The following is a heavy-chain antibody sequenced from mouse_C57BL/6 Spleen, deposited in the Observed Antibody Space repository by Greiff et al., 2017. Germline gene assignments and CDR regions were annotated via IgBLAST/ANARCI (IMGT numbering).Heavy chain of an antibody. CDR2: ISSGGSYT. J-gene: IGHJ4*01. CDR3: ARHEGGYAMDY. Sequence: EVQVVESGGDLVKPGGSLKLSCAASGFTFSSSGMSWVRQTPDKRLEWVATISSGGSYTYYPDSVQGRFTIARDNAKNTLYLQMSSLKSEDTAMYYCARHEGGYAMDYWGQGTSVTVSS. CDR1: GFTFSSSG. V-gene: IGHV5-6*01.